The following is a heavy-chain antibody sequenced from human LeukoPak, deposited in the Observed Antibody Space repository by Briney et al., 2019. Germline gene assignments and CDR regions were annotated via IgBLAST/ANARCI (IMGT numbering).Heavy chain of an antibody. CDR3: AKTATIGFGLDAFDI. V-gene: IGHV3-9*01. J-gene: IGHJ3*02. D-gene: IGHD5-12*01. CDR1: GFTFDDYA. CDR2: ISWNSGSI. Sequence: KPGGSLRLSCAASGFTFDDYAMHWVRQAPGKGLEWVSGISWNSGSIGYADSVKGRFTISRDNAKNSLYLQMNSLRAEDTALYYCAKTATIGFGLDAFDIWGQGTMVTVSS.